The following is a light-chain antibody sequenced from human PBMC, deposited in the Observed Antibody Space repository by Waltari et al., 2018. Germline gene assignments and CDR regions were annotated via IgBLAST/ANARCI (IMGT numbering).Light chain of an antibody. J-gene: IGLJ3*02. Sequence: LVLTQSPSASASLAASVKLTCTLRSGYSSNVIAWPQQQPGKGPRYLMKVNSDGSHRKGDDIPDRFSASNSGTECYLTISSLQSEDEADYYCQTGGHGTWVFGGGTKLTVL. V-gene: IGLV4-69*01. CDR1: SGYSSNV. CDR3: QTGGHGTWV. CDR2: VNSDGSH.